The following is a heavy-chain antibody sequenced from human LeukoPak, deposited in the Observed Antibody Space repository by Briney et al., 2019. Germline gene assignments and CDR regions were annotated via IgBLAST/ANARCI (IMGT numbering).Heavy chain of an antibody. CDR1: GFTFSSYA. CDR2: ISYDGSNK. Sequence: GGSLRLSCAASGFTFSSYAMHWVRQAPGKGLEWVAVISYDGSNKYYADSVKGRFTISRDNSKNTLYLQMNSLRAEDTAVYYCARAGSSGYYHYFDYWGQGTLVTVSS. V-gene: IGHV3-30*04. D-gene: IGHD3-22*01. J-gene: IGHJ4*02. CDR3: ARAGSSGYYHYFDY.